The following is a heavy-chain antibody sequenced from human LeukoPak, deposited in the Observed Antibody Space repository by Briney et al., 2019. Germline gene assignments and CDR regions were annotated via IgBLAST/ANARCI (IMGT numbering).Heavy chain of an antibody. Sequence: GGSLRLSCAASGFTFSSYGMHWGRQAPGKGLEWVAFIRYDGSNKYYADSVKGRFTISRDNSKNTLYLQMNSLRAEDTAVYYCAKDHYCSGGSCYSGVSDWFDPWGQGTLVTVSS. CDR2: IRYDGSNK. V-gene: IGHV3-30*02. CDR1: GFTFSSYG. CDR3: AKDHYCSGGSCYSGVSDWFDP. D-gene: IGHD2-15*01. J-gene: IGHJ5*02.